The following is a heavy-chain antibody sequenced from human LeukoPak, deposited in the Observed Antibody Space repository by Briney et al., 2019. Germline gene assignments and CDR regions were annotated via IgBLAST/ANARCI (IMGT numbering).Heavy chain of an antibody. CDR3: ARVLPVYYYDSSGYTSVGAFDI. CDR2: INPNSGGT. CDR1: GYTFTGYY. J-gene: IGHJ3*02. V-gene: IGHV1-2*02. Sequence: RASVKVSCKASGYTFTGYYMHWVRQAPGQGLEWMGWINPNSGGTNYAQKFQGRVTMTRDTSISTAYMELSRLRSDDTAVYYCARVLPVYYYDSSGYTSVGAFDIWGQGTMGTVSS. D-gene: IGHD3-22*01.